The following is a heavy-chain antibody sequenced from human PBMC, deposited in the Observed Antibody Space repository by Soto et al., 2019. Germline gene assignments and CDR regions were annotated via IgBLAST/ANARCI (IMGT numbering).Heavy chain of an antibody. D-gene: IGHD1-20*01. CDR3: EKGLYNWNQIDY. CDR2: ISYDGSNK. Sequence: PGGSLRLSCAASGFAFSSYGMHWVRQAPGKGLEWVAVISYDGSNKYYADSVKGRFTISRDNSKNTLYLQMNSLRAEDTAVYYCEKGLYNWNQIDYWGQGTLVTVSS. CDR1: GFAFSSYG. J-gene: IGHJ4*02. V-gene: IGHV3-30*18.